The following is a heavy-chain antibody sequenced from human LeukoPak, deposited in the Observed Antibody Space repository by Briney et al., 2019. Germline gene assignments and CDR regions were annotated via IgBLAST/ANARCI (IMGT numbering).Heavy chain of an antibody. CDR1: GFTFSSYG. CDR2: ISYDGSNK. D-gene: IGHD7-27*01. V-gene: IGHV3-30*18. J-gene: IGHJ6*02. Sequence: GRSLRLSCAASGFTFSSYGMHWVRQAPGKGLEWVAVISYDGSNKYYADSVKGRFTISRDNSKNTLYLQMNSLRAEATAVYYCAKDLGSPLSLNYYYYGMDVWGQGTTVTVSS. CDR3: AKDLGSPLSLNYYYYGMDV.